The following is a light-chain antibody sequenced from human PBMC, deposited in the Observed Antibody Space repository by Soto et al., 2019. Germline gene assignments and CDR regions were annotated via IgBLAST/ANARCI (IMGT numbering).Light chain of an antibody. Sequence: QTVVTQPPSVSGAPGQTVTISCTGSSSNIGAGYDVHWYQQTPGKAPKLLIYRNNNRPSGVPDRFSASKSDTSASLAITGLQAEDDADYYCQSNYNGQRRVIFGGGTKVTVL. CDR2: RNN. CDR3: QSNYNGQRRVI. J-gene: IGLJ2*01. CDR1: SSNIGAGYD. V-gene: IGLV1-40*01.